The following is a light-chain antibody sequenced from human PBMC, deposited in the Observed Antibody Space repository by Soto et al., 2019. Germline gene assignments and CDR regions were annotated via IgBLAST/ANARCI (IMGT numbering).Light chain of an antibody. Sequence: QSVLTQPPSASGTPGQRVTISCSGSSSNIGSNTVNWYQQLPGTAPKLLIYSNNQRPSGVPDRFSGSKSGTSASLAISGLQSEDEADYYCAAWDDSLNGPSVVVGGGTKVTVL. CDR3: AAWDDSLNGPSVV. V-gene: IGLV1-44*01. J-gene: IGLJ2*01. CDR2: SNN. CDR1: SSNIGSNT.